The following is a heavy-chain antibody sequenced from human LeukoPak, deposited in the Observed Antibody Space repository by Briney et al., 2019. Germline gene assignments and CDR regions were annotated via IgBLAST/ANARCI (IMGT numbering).Heavy chain of an antibody. CDR2: VRYDGSNK. Sequence: GGSLRLSCVASGFTFDDYAMHWVRQAPGKGLEWVAFVRYDGSNKYYADSVKGRFTISRDNSKNTLYLQMNSLRAEDTAVYYCAKDYYGSGSSFFDYWGQGTLVTVSS. D-gene: IGHD3-10*01. CDR3: AKDYYGSGSSFFDY. J-gene: IGHJ4*02. V-gene: IGHV3-30*02. CDR1: GFTFDDYA.